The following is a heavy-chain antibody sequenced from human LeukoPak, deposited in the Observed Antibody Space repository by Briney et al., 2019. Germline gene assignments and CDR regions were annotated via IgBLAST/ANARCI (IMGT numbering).Heavy chain of an antibody. CDR1: GFTFRSYS. CDR2: ISSSSSYI. CDR3: ARLSEVDY. V-gene: IGHV3-21*01. D-gene: IGHD4/OR15-4a*01. Sequence: GGSLRLSCAASGFTFRSYSMNWVRQAPGKGLEWVSSISSSSSYIYYAGSVKGRFTISRDNAKNSLYLQMNSLRAEDTAVYYCARLSEVDYWGQGTLVTVSS. J-gene: IGHJ4*02.